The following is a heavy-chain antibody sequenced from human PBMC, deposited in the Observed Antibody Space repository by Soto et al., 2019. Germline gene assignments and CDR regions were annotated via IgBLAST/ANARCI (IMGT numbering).Heavy chain of an antibody. CDR1: GYTFTSYA. V-gene: IGHV1-3*01. CDR2: INAGNGNR. J-gene: IGHJ4*02. CDR3: ARDSPPSDY. Sequence: ASVKVSCKASGYTFTSYAMHWVRQAPGQRLEWMGWINAGNGNRKYSQKFKGRVTITRDTSASTAYMELSSLRSEDTAVYYCARDSPPSDYWGQGTLVTVSS.